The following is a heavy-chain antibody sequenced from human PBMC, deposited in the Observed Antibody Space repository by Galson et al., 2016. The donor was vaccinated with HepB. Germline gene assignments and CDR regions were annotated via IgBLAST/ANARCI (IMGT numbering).Heavy chain of an antibody. J-gene: IGHJ4*02. CDR1: GYTFTYHS. CDR2: INAGSGHT. Sequence: SLRLSCTASGYTFTYHSMNWVRQAPGKRLEWMSCINAGSGHTKYSQKFQGRVTITRDKSANTAYMDLSSLRSEDTTAYYCAGDPGVPGNPLDNWGQGTLVTVSS. CDR3: AGDPGVPGNPLDN. D-gene: IGHD6-19*01. V-gene: IGHV1-3*01.